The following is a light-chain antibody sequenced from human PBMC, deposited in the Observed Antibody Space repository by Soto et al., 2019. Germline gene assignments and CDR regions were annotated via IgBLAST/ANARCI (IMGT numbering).Light chain of an antibody. CDR3: QTWGTGEV. CDR2: LTSDGSH. V-gene: IGLV4-69*01. Sequence: QSALTQSPSASASLGASVKLTCTLSSGHSSYAIAWHQQQPEKGPRYLMKLTSDGSHSKGDGIPDRFSGSSSGAERYLTISNLQSEDEADYYWQTWGTGEVFGGGTKRTVL. CDR1: SGHSSYA. J-gene: IGLJ2*01.